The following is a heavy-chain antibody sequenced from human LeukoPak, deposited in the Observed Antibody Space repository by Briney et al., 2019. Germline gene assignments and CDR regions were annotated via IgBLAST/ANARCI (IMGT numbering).Heavy chain of an antibody. D-gene: IGHD6-13*01. Sequence: GGSLRLSCAASGFTFSSYAMSWVRQAPGKGLEWVSAISGSGGSTYYADSVKGRFTISRDNSKNTLYLQMNSLRAEDTAVYYCAREGASRSSSWCTGAFDIWGQGTMVTVSS. V-gene: IGHV3-23*01. CDR2: ISGSGGST. J-gene: IGHJ3*02. CDR3: AREGASRSSSWCTGAFDI. CDR1: GFTFSSYA.